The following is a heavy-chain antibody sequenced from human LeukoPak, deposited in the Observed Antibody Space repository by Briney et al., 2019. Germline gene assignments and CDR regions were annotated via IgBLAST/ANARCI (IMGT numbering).Heavy chain of an antibody. D-gene: IGHD5-24*01. CDR2: ISGSGRST. V-gene: IGHV3-23*01. CDR3: ARHRATDDAFDI. J-gene: IGHJ3*02. CDR1: GFTFSSYA. Sequence: GGSLRLSCAASGFTFSSYAMSWVRQAPGKGLEWVSGISGSGRSTYYADFVKGRFTISRDNAKNSLYLQMNSLRAEDTAVYYCARHRATDDAFDIWGQGTMVTVSS.